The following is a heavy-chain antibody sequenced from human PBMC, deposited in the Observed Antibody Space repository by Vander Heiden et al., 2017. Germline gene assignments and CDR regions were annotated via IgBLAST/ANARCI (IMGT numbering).Heavy chain of an antibody. CDR2: IYTSGST. J-gene: IGHJ6*02. CDR3: ARDSYYDFWSGGYYYYYGMDV. CDR1: GGPISTYY. Sequence: QVQLQESGPGLVKPSETLSLTCTVSGGPISTYYLSWIRPPAGKGLEWIGRIYTSGSTNYNPSLKSRVTMSVDTSKNQFSLKLSSVTAADTAVYYCARDSYYDFWSGGYYYYYGMDVWGQGTTVTVSS. V-gene: IGHV4-4*07. D-gene: IGHD3-3*01.